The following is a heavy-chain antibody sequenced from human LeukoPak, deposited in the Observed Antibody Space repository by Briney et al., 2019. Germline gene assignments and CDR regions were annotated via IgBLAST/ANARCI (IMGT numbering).Heavy chain of an antibody. V-gene: IGHV1-2*02. J-gene: IGHJ4*02. CDR3: ARSGFSTGFYLDF. D-gene: IGHD6-19*01. CDR1: GYTFTGYF. Sequence: ASVKVSCKASGYTFTGYFIHWLRQAPGQGLEWMGWIDPPSGATNSAQKFQDRVTMTRDRSIGTAYMEMRGLNSDDTAVYYCARSGFSTGFYLDFWGQGTLVPVPS. CDR2: IDPPSGAT.